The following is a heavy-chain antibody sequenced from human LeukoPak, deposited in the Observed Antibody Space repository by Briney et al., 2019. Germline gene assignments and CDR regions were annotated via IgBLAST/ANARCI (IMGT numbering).Heavy chain of an antibody. V-gene: IGHV1-69*06. Sequence: SVKVSCKASGYTFTSYAISWVRQAPGQGLEWMGGIIPIFGTANYAQKFQGRVTITADKSTSTAYMELSSLRSEDTAVYYCASHSGYDMLGYFDYWGQGTLVTVSS. D-gene: IGHD5-12*01. CDR2: IIPIFGTA. CDR1: GYTFTSYA. CDR3: ASHSGYDMLGYFDY. J-gene: IGHJ4*02.